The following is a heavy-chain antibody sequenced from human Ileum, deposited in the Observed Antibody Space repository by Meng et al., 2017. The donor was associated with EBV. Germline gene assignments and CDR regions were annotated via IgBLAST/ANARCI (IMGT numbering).Heavy chain of an antibody. CDR3: ARRGGYDILTPVGWFDP. CDR2: KYHRGST. D-gene: IGHD3-9*01. Sequence: VHLLAPGSVSVWRSEPLALTCVLSGGSLSRSANFWSWFRTPPGKGLEWIGYKYHRGSTYYNPSLKSRVTMSVDTSRNQFSLKLSSVTAADTAVYYCARRGGYDILTPVGWFDPWGQGTLVTVSS. CDR1: GGSLSRSANF. J-gene: IGHJ5*02. V-gene: IGHV4-30-4*01.